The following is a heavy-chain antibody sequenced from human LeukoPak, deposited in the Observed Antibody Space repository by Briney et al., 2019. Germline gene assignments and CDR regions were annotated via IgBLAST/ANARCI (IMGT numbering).Heavy chain of an antibody. CDR3: ARQRQITMVRGNFDY. CDR1: GGSISSSSYY. CDR2: IYYSGST. J-gene: IGHJ4*02. V-gene: IGHV4-39*01. Sequence: SSETLSLTCTVSGGSISSSSYYWGWIRQPPGKGLEWIGSIYYSGSTYYNPSLKSRVTISVDTSKNQLSLKLSSVTAADTAVYYCARQRQITMVRGNFDYWGQGTPVTVSS. D-gene: IGHD3-10*01.